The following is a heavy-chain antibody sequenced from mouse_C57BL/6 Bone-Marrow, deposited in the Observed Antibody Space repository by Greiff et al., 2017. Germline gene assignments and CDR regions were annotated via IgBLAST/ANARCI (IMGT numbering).Heavy chain of an antibody. V-gene: IGHV1-64*01. J-gene: IGHJ3*01. CDR2: IHPNSGST. CDR1: GYTFTSYW. Sequence: QVQLKQPGAELVKPGASVKLSCKASGYTFTSYWMHWVKQRPGQGLEWIGMIHPNSGSTNYNEKFKSKATLTVDKSSSTAYMQLSSLTSEYSAVYDCARGGGLGGFAYWGQGTLVTVSA. D-gene: IGHD2-4*01. CDR3: ARGGGLGGFAY.